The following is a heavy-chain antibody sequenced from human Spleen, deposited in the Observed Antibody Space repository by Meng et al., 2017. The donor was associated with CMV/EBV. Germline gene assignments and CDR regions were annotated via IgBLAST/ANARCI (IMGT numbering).Heavy chain of an antibody. CDR3: AKGDLSYPRDWIDY. CDR1: GFTFSSYA. Sequence: GGSLRLSCAASGFTFSSYAMHWVRQAPGKGLEWVAVISYDGSNKYYADSVKGRFTISRDNSKNTLYLQMNSLRAEDTAVYYCAKGDLSYPRDWIDYWGQGTLVTVSS. D-gene: IGHD5-18*01. V-gene: IGHV3-30-3*01. J-gene: IGHJ4*02. CDR2: ISYDGSNK.